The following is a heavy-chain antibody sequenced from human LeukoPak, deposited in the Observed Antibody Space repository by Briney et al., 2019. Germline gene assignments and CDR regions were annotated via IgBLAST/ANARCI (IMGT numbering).Heavy chain of an antibody. CDR2: IGYSGSPI. CDR1: GDRFISHT. CDR3: AREYDSRARFDS. Sequence: GGSLRLPCSGSGDRFISHTMIWVRQAPGKGLEWISYIGYSGSPIYYADSVKGRFGISRDDAKTSLYLHMNSLGAEDTAFYYCAREYDSRARFDSWGQGILVTVSS. J-gene: IGHJ4*02. D-gene: IGHD4-11*01. V-gene: IGHV3-48*01.